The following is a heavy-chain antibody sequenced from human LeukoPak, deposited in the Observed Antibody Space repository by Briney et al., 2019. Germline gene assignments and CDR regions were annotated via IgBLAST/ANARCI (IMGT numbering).Heavy chain of an antibody. V-gene: IGHV1-18*01. D-gene: IGHD2-2*01. CDR3: AREVGYCSSTSCSGIDY. CDR2: ISAYNGNT. CDR1: GYTFTSYG. Sequence: GASVKVSCKASGYTFTSYGISWVRQAPGQGLEWIGWISAYNGNTNYAQKLQGRVTMTTDTSTSTAYMELRSLRSDDTAVYYCAREVGYCSSTSCSGIDYWGQGTLVTVSS. J-gene: IGHJ4*02.